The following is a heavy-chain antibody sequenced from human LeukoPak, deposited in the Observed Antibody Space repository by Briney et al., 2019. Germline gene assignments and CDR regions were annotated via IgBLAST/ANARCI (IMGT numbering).Heavy chain of an antibody. CDR1: GYTLTELS. CDR2: FDPEDGET. J-gene: IGHJ3*02. D-gene: IGHD1-26*01. V-gene: IGHV1-24*01. CDR3: ATASGSYAPFRDAFDI. Sequence: ASVKVSCKVSGYTLTELSMHWVRQAPGKGLEWMGGFDPEDGETIYAQKFQGRVTMTEDTSTDTAYMELSSLRSEDTAVYYCATASGSYAPFRDAFDIWGQGTMVTVSS.